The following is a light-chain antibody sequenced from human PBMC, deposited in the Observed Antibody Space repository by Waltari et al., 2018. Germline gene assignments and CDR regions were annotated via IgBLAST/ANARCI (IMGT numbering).Light chain of an antibody. CDR2: EVT. Sequence: QAALTQPASVSGSPGQSITISCTGASGDVGSYNLVPWYQQHPGKAPKLMIYEVTKRPSGISNRFSGSKSGNTASLTISGLQAEDEADYYCSSYAGSSTTLVFGGGTKLTVL. CDR3: SSYAGSSTTLV. CDR1: SGDVGSYNL. V-gene: IGLV2-23*02. J-gene: IGLJ3*02.